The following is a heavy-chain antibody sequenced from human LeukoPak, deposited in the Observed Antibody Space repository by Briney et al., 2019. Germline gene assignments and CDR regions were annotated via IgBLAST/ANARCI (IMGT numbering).Heavy chain of an antibody. D-gene: IGHD3-10*01. V-gene: IGHV3-30*04. Sequence: PGGSLRLSCAASGFTFSTYAMHWVRQAPGKGLEWVAVIPYDGSNKYYADSVKGRFTISRENSKNRLYLQMNSLRAEDTAVYYCARDDTGKHLYYYGSGPDYWGQGTLVTVSS. J-gene: IGHJ4*02. CDR1: GFTFSTYA. CDR2: IPYDGSNK. CDR3: ARDDTGKHLYYYGSGPDY.